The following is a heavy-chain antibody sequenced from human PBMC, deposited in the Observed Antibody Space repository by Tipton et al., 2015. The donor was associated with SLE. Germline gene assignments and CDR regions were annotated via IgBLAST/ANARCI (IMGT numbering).Heavy chain of an antibody. CDR3: ARGYNWFDP. D-gene: IGHD3-16*01. Sequence: SLRLSCAASGFTFSSYGMHRVRQAPGKGLEWVAFIRSDGSNKYYADSVKGRFTISRNNSKNTLYLQMNSLRVEDTAVYYCARGYNWFDPWGQGTLVTVSS. J-gene: IGHJ5*02. CDR2: IRSDGSNK. V-gene: IGHV3-30*02. CDR1: GFTFSSYG.